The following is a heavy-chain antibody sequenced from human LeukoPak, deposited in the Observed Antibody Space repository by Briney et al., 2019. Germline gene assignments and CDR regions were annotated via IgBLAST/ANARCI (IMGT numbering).Heavy chain of an antibody. V-gene: IGHV4-30-2*01. CDR2: IYHSGST. D-gene: IGHD2-2*01. Sequence: PSETLSLTCAVSGGSISSGGYSWSWIRQPPGKGLEWIGYIYHSGSTYYNPSLKSRVTISVDTSKNQFSLKLSSVTAADTAVYYCARASGLYYYAPEQIYYFDYWGQGTLVTVSS. J-gene: IGHJ4*02. CDR1: GGSISSGGYS. CDR3: ARASGLYYYAPEQIYYFDY.